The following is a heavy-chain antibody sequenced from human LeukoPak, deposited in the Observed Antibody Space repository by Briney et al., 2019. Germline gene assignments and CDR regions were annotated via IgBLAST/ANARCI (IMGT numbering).Heavy chain of an antibody. V-gene: IGHV3-21*01. CDR2: ITSSNSHI. CDR1: GLTLSSYS. Sequence: PGGSLRLSCVASGLTLSSYSMNWVRQAPGKGLECVSSITSSNSHIYYADSVKGRFTISRDNAKNSLCLKMNSLRAEDTAVYYCARVGANWVLDYWGQGTLVTVSS. CDR3: ARVGANWVLDY. D-gene: IGHD7-27*01. J-gene: IGHJ4*02.